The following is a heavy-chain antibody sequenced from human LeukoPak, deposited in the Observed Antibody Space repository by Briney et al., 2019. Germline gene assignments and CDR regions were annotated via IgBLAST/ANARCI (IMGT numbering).Heavy chain of an antibody. D-gene: IGHD3-10*01. Sequence: ASVKVSCKVSGYTLTELSMRWVRQAPGKGLEWMGGFDPEDGETIYAQKFQGRVTMTEDTSTDTAYMELSSLRSEDTAVYYCATIVYGSGSYGDAFDIWGQGTMVTVSS. V-gene: IGHV1-24*01. CDR2: FDPEDGET. CDR3: ATIVYGSGSYGDAFDI. J-gene: IGHJ3*02. CDR1: GYTLTELS.